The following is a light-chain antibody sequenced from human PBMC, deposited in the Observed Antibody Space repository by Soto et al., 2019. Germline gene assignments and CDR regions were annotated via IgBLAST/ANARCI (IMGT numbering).Light chain of an antibody. J-gene: IGKJ5*01. V-gene: IGKV1-13*02. Sequence: AIQLTQSPSSLSAFVGDRVTITCRASQGISSALAWYQQKSGKAPKLLIYDASTLESGVPSRFSGSGSGTDFTLTISSLQPEDFATYYCQQFKSYPITFGQGTRLEI. CDR2: DAS. CDR3: QQFKSYPIT. CDR1: QGISSA.